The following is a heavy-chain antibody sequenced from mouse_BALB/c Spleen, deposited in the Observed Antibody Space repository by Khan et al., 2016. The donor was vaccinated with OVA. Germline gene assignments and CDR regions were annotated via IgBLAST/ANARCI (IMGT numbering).Heavy chain of an antibody. V-gene: IGHV1-62-2*01. Sequence: QVQLQQSGAELVKPGASVKLSCKASGYTFNEYIIHWIKQKSGQGLEWIGWFYPGNGSIKFNEKFKNKATLTADKSSSTVYMDLNRLTSEDSAVYFCARREREQGRSWFAYWGQGTLVSVSA. D-gene: IGHD3-3*01. CDR3: ARREREQGRSWFAY. J-gene: IGHJ3*01. CDR1: GYTFNEYI. CDR2: FYPGNGSI.